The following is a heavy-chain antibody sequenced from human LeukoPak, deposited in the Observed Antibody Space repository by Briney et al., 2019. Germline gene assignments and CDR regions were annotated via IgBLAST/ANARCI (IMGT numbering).Heavy chain of an antibody. CDR2: IYPGDSDT. CDR1: GYSFTSYW. J-gene: IGHJ4*02. D-gene: IGHD3-22*01. CDR3: ARMAYYYDSSGYYYHPYYFDY. V-gene: IGHV5-51*01. Sequence: GESLKISCKGSGYSFTSYWIGWVRQMPGKGLEWMGIIYPGDSDTRYSPSFQGQVTISADKSISTAYLQWSSLKASDTAIYYCARMAYYYDSSGYYYHPYYFDYWGQGTLVTVSS.